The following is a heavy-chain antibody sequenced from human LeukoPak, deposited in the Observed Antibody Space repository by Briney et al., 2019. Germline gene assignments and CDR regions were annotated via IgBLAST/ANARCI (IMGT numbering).Heavy chain of an antibody. CDR1: GFTFSSYS. D-gene: IGHD3-10*01. CDR2: ISSSSSYI. V-gene: IGHV3-21*01. J-gene: IGHJ4*02. Sequence: PGGSLRLSCAASGFTFSSYSMNWVRQAPGKGLEWVSSISSSSSYIYYADSVKGRFTISRDNARNSLYLQMNSLRAEDTAVYYCARDPVNYYGSGSYHFWGQGTLVTVSS. CDR3: ARDPVNYYGSGSYHF.